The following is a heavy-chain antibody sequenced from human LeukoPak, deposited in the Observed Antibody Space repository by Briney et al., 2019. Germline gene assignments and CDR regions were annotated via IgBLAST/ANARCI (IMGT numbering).Heavy chain of an antibody. CDR1: VFKFDDYG. D-gene: IGHD3-10*01. CDR2: INRNVDAT. J-gene: IGHJ6*03. V-gene: IGHV3-20*04. CDR3: ARDLGKGYYYMDV. Sequence: VGSLRLSCEPAVFKFDDYGMAWVRERPGEGLEWLSVINRNVDATIYAHPVRGRLTISRDNAKNTPYLQMNRPRAEDTAVYYCARDLGKGYYYMDVGGEGTTVTVS.